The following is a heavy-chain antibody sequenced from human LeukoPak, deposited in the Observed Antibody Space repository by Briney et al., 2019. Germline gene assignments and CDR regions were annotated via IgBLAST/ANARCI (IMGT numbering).Heavy chain of an antibody. CDR2: ISSSSSTI. CDR3: AGHLEWELLSFDY. CDR1: GFTFSSYS. Sequence: GGSLRLSCAASGFTFSSYSMNWDRQAPGKGLEWVSYISSSSSTIYYADSVKGRFTISRDNAKNSLYLQMNSLRAEDTAVYYCAGHLEWELLSFDYWGQGTLVTVSS. J-gene: IGHJ4*02. V-gene: IGHV3-48*01. D-gene: IGHD1-26*01.